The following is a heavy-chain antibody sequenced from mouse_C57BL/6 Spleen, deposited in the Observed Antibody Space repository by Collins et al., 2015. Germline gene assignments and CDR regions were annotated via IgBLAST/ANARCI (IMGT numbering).Heavy chain of an antibody. V-gene: IGHV1-52*01. CDR1: GYTFTSYW. J-gene: IGHJ4*01. Sequence: QVQLQQPGAELVRPGSSVKLPCKASGYTFTSYWMHWVKQRPIQGLEWIGNIDPSDSETHYNQKFKDKATLTVDKSSSTAYMQLSSLTSEDSAVYYCARSTTVPSMDYWGQGTSVTVSS. CDR2: IDPSDSET. D-gene: IGHD1-1*01. CDR3: ARSTTVPSMDY.